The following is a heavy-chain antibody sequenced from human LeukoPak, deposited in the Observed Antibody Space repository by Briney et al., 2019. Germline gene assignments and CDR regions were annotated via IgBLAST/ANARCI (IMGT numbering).Heavy chain of an antibody. CDR1: GFTFSSYA. CDR3: AKDGGPGGYSYGFLGY. CDR2: ISGSGGST. V-gene: IGHV3-23*01. Sequence: GGSLRLSCAASGFTFSSYAMSWVRQAPGKGLEWVSAISGSGGSTYYADSVKGRFTISRDNSKNTLYLQMNSLRAEDTAVYYCAKDGGPGGYSYGFLGYWGQETLVTVSS. D-gene: IGHD5-18*01. J-gene: IGHJ4*02.